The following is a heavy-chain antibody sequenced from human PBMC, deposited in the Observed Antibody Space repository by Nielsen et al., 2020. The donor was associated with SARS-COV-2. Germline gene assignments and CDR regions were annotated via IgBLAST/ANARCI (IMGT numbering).Heavy chain of an antibody. CDR3: ARTGRNMVNYYGMDV. Sequence: GESLKISCAASGFTFSDYYMSWIRQAPGKGLEWVSYISHSGNYMIYADSVKSRLTISRDNARNSVYLQMNSLGAEDTAVYYCARTGRNMVNYYGMDVWGQGTTVTVSS. CDR2: ISHSGNYM. J-gene: IGHJ6*02. D-gene: IGHD5-18*01. CDR1: GFTFSDYY. V-gene: IGHV3-11*03.